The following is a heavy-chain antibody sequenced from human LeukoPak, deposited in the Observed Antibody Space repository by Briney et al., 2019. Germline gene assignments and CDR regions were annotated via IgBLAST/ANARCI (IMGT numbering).Heavy chain of an antibody. CDR2: ISYDGSNK. V-gene: IGHV3-30*18. CDR1: GFTFSSYD. Sequence: GRSLRLSCAASGFTFSSYDMHWVRQAPGKGLEWVAVISYDGSNKYYADSVKGRFTISRDNSKNTLYLQMNSLRAEDTAVYYCAKGGSYSYAYADSWGQGTLVTVSS. D-gene: IGHD5-18*01. J-gene: IGHJ5*01. CDR3: AKGGSYSYAYADS.